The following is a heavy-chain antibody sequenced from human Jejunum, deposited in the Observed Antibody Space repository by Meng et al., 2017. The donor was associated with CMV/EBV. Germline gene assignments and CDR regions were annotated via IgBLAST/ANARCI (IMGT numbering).Heavy chain of an antibody. Sequence: SCKASGDTPTACFMFWVRQAPGQGLEWMGCINSHSGATQYAQKFQGRVTMTRDTSISTVYMDLSSLRSDDTADYYCLTYTSSSHSFGPWGQGTLVTVSS. CDR1: GDTPTACF. J-gene: IGHJ5*02. CDR3: LTYTSSSHSFGP. D-gene: IGHD6-6*01. V-gene: IGHV1-2*02. CDR2: INSHSGAT.